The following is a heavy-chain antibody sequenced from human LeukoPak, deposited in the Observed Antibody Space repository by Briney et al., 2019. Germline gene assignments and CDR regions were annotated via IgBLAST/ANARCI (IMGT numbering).Heavy chain of an antibody. CDR3: ARDWYSSNWYGNSFDY. J-gene: IGHJ4*02. CDR1: GFTFSSYA. CDR2: ISRSGGSI. Sequence: GSLRLSCAASGFTFSSYAMSWVRQAPGKGLEWVTAISRSGGSIYYADSVKGRFTISRDNSENTLYLQMNSLRADDTALYYCARDWYSSNWYGNSFDYWGQGTLVSVSS. V-gene: IGHV3-23*01. D-gene: IGHD6-13*01.